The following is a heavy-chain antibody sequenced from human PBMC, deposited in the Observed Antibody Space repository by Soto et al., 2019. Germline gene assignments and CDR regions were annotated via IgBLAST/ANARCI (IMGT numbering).Heavy chain of an antibody. CDR3: ARGRYGDY. D-gene: IGHD1-1*01. V-gene: IGHV1-18*01. CDR2: ISAHNGNT. CDR1: GYIFTTYG. J-gene: IGHJ4*02. Sequence: QVHLVQSGAEVKKPGASVKVSCKGSGYIFTTYGTTWVRQAPGQGLEWMGWISAHNGNTNYAQKLQGRVTVTRDTSTSTAYMELRNRRSDDTAVYYCARGRYGDYWGQGALVTVSS.